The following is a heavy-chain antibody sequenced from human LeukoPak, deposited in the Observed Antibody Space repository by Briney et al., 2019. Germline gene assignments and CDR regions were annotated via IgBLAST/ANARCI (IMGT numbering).Heavy chain of an antibody. CDR2: ISSSGSTI. D-gene: IGHD1-26*01. V-gene: IGHV3-11*04. J-gene: IGHJ3*02. CDR1: GFTFSDYY. Sequence: PGGSLRPSCAASGFTFSDYYMSWIRQAPGKGLEWVSYISSSGSTIYYADSVKGRFTISRDNDKNSLYLQMNSLRAEDTAVYYCAKKTIVGATVDAFDIWGQGTMVTVSS. CDR3: AKKTIVGATVDAFDI.